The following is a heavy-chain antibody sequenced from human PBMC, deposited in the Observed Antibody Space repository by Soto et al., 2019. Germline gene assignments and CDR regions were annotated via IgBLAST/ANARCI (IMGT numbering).Heavy chain of an antibody. CDR1: GGSISSGGYY. D-gene: IGHD6-19*01. J-gene: IGHJ3*02. Sequence: QVQLQESGPGLVKPSQTLSLTCTVSGGSISSGGYYWSWIRQHPGKGLEWIGHIYYSGSTYYNPSLKSRVTISVDQPKTQFSLKLSSLTAANTVVYYCAKPGNDCDSSGQWDAFDIWGQGTMFTVSS. CDR2: IYYSGST. CDR3: AKPGNDCDSSGQWDAFDI. V-gene: IGHV4-31*03.